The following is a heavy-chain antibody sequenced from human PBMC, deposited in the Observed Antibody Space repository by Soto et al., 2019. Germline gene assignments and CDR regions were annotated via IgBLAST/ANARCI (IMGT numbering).Heavy chain of an antibody. V-gene: IGHV1-69*12. Sequence: QVQLVQSGAGVKKPGSSVKVSCKASGGTFSSYAISWVRQAPGQGLEWMGGIIPIFGTANYAQKFQGRVTITADESTSTAYMELSSLSSEDTAVYYCARDDVDTAMPYGMDVWGQGTTVTVSS. D-gene: IGHD5-18*01. CDR2: IIPIFGTA. CDR3: ARDDVDTAMPYGMDV. J-gene: IGHJ6*02. CDR1: GGTFSSYA.